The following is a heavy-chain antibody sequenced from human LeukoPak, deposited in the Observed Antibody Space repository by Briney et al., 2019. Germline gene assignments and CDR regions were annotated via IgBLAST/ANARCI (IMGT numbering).Heavy chain of an antibody. Sequence: GGSLRLSCAASGFTFSSYGMHWVRQAPGKGLEWVAFIRYDGSKKYYADSVKGRFTISRDNFKNTPYLQMNSLRAEDAAVYYCAKELRYYDSSGYYDDYWGQGTLVTVSS. CDR1: GFTFSSYG. D-gene: IGHD3-22*01. CDR3: AKELRYYDSSGYYDDY. V-gene: IGHV3-30*02. CDR2: IRYDGSKK. J-gene: IGHJ4*02.